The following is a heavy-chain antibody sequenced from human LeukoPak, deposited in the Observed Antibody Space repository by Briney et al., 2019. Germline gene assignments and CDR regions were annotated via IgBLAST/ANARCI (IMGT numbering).Heavy chain of an antibody. J-gene: IGHJ3*02. D-gene: IGHD3-10*01. CDR3: ARVRDVLLWFGELLSGTFDI. V-gene: IGHV4-61*02. CDR2: IYTSGST. Sequence: SSETLSLTCTLSGASISSGSYYSSWIRQPAGKGLEWIGRIYTSGSTNYNSSLKSRVTISVDTSKNQFSLKLSSVTAADTAVYYCARVRDVLLWFGELLSGTFDIWGQGTMVTVSS. CDR1: GASISSGSYY.